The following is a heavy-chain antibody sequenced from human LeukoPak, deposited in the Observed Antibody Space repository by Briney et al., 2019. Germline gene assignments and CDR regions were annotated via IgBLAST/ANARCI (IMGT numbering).Heavy chain of an antibody. CDR2: IYYSGST. D-gene: IGHD1-1*01. CDR3: AREVRWYFDL. CDR1: GGSISSGGYY. Sequence: PSQTLSLTCTVFGGSISSGGYYWSWIRQHPGKGLEWIGYIYYSGSTYYNPSLKSRVTISVDTSKNQFSLKLSSVTAADTAVYYCAREVRWYFDLWGRGTLVTVSS. J-gene: IGHJ2*01. V-gene: IGHV4-31*03.